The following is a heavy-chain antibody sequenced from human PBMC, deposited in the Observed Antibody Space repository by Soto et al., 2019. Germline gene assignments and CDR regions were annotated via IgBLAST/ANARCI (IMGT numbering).Heavy chain of an antibody. CDR3: AKDTYYHDSSGYYIFDY. V-gene: IGHV3-30*18. CDR1: GLTFSSYG. Sequence: QPGGSLRLSCAASGLTFSSYGMHWVRQAPGRGLEWVAVISYDGSNKNYADSVKGRFTISRDNSKNTVYLQMNSLRAEDTALYYCAKDTYYHDSSGYYIFDYWGQGT. D-gene: IGHD3-22*01. J-gene: IGHJ4*02. CDR2: ISYDGSNK.